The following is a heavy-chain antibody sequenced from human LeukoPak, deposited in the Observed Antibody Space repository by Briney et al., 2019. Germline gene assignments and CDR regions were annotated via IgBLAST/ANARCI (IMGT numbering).Heavy chain of an antibody. J-gene: IGHJ6*02. CDR3: AKWVPRSLESIYGMDV. V-gene: IGHV3-23*01. CDR1: GFTVSSNY. Sequence: PGGSLRLSCAASGFTVSSNYMSWVRQAPGKGLEWVSGMSGTGGTSYYADSAKGRFTISRDNSKSTLDLQMNSLRAEDTAVYYCAKWVPRSLESIYGMDVWGQGTTVIVSS. D-gene: IGHD3-3*01. CDR2: MSGTGGTS.